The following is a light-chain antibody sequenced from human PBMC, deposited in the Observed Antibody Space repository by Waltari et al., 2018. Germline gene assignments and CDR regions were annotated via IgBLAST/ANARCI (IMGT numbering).Light chain of an antibody. Sequence: TVVTQSPDSLPVSLGERATIHCKSSQSVLHSSNNKNYLAWYQKNPGQPPKLLIFWASTRESGVPDRFSGSGSGTDFTLTISNLQTADVAVYYCQQYYSFPPTFGQGTKVEIK. CDR3: QQYYSFPPT. J-gene: IGKJ1*01. CDR1: QSVLHSSNNKNY. CDR2: WAS. V-gene: IGKV4-1*01.